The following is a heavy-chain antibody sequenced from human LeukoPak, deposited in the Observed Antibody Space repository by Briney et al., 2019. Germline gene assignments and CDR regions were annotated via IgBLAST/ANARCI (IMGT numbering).Heavy chain of an antibody. V-gene: IGHV4-39*07. CDR2: IYYSGST. D-gene: IGHD5-18*01. Sequence: PSETLSLTCTVSGGSISSSSYYWGWIRQPPGKGLEWIGSIYYSGSTYYNPSLKSRVTISVDTSKNQFSLKLSSVTAADTAVYYCARSDTTMVRIDYWGQGTLVTVSS. CDR3: ARSDTTMVRIDY. CDR1: GGSISSSSYY. J-gene: IGHJ4*02.